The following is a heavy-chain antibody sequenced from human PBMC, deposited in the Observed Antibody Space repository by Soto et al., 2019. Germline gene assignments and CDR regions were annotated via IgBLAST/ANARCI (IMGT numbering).Heavy chain of an antibody. J-gene: IGHJ3*02. CDR3: GGGGVGGFDAFDI. V-gene: IGHV3-30-3*01. CDR1: GFTFSSYA. Sequence: QVQLVESGGGVVQPGRSLRLSCAASGFTFSSYAMHWVRQAPGKGLEWVAVISYDGSNKYYADSVKGRFTISRDNSKNRLYLQRNSVGGEGRVVFYGGGGGVGGFDAFDIWGQGTMVTVSS. CDR2: ISYDGSNK. D-gene: IGHD3-10*01.